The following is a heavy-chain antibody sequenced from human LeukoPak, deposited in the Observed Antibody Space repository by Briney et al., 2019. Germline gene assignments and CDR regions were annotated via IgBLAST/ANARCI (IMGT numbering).Heavy chain of an antibody. J-gene: IGHJ4*02. CDR1: GFTFSSYS. D-gene: IGHD3-9*01. CDR2: ISSSSSYI. V-gene: IGHV3-21*01. Sequence: GGCLRLSCAASGFTFSSYSMNWVRQAPGKGLEWVSSISSSSSYIYYADSVKGRFTISRDNAKNSLYLQMNSLRAEDTAVYYCARGDLLRYFDWLFRPGDHWGQGTLVTVSS. CDR3: ARGDLLRYFDWLFRPGDH.